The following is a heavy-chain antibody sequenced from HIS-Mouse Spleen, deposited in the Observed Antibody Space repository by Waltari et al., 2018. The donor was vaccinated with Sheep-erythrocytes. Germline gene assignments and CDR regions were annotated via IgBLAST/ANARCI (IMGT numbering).Heavy chain of an antibody. CDR1: GFTFSSYS. CDR2: ISSSSSYI. D-gene: IGHD3-10*01. V-gene: IGHV3-21*01. J-gene: IGHJ4*02. Sequence: EVQLVESGGGLVKPGGSLRLSCAASGFTFSSYSMNWVRQAPGKGLEWVLSISSSSSYIYYADSVKGRFTISRDNAKNSLYLQMNSLRAEDTAVYYCAREGTMVRGAHSFDYWGQGTLVTVSS. CDR3: AREGTMVRGAHSFDY.